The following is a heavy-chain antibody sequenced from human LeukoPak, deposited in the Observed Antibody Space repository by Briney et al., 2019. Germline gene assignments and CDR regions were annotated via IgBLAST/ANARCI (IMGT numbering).Heavy chain of an antibody. J-gene: IGHJ4*02. Sequence: SETLSLTCTVSGVSISNNYFYWAWIRQPPGKGLELIGYVHHTGSTFHNSSLKSRVTISADTSQNQFSLSLTSVTAADTAVYYCATLGLLRGAGFNLAAHFDYWGQGALVAVSS. CDR1: GVSISNNYFY. CDR3: ATLGLLRGAGFNLAAHFDY. CDR2: VHHTGST. V-gene: IGHV4-39*01. D-gene: IGHD1-26*01.